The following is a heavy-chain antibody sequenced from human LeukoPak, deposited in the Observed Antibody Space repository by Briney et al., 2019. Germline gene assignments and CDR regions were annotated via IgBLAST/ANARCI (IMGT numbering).Heavy chain of an antibody. J-gene: IGHJ4*02. CDR1: GFSFNNYA. CDR3: AKYAPPTTALTRFFDD. V-gene: IGHV3-23*01. D-gene: IGHD4-17*01. CDR2: IGGAGGDI. Sequence: PGGSLRLSCAASGFSFNNYAVVWVRQTPGKGLEWVSVIGGAGGDIHYADSVKDRFSISRDNSKNTLYLQMNSLRAEDTAVYYCAKYAPPTTALTRFFDDWGQGTLVTVSS.